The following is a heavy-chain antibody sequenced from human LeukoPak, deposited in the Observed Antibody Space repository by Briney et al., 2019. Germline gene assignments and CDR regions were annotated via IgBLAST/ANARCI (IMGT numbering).Heavy chain of an antibody. D-gene: IGHD3-22*01. CDR3: ARVPYYYDSSGGGNYYYYYMDV. Sequence: SETLSLTCTVSGGSISSYYWSWIRQPPGKGLEWIGYIYYSGSTNYNPSLKSRVTISVDTSKNPYSLKLSSVTAADTAVYYCARVPYYYDSSGGGNYYYYYMDVWGKGTTVTVSS. J-gene: IGHJ6*03. CDR2: IYYSGST. CDR1: GGSISSYY. V-gene: IGHV4-59*01.